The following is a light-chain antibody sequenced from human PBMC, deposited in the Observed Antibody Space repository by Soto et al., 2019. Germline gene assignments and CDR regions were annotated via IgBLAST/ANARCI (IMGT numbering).Light chain of an antibody. J-gene: IGKJ4*01. CDR2: GAS. V-gene: IGKV3-20*01. CDR3: QQYGSSPLT. Sequence: IVVTQSPGTLSLSPGERATLSCRASQSVSSSYLAWYQQKPGQAPRLLIYGASSSATGIPDRFSGSGSGTDFTLTISRLEPEDFAVYYCQQYGSSPLTFGGGTKVDIK. CDR1: QSVSSSY.